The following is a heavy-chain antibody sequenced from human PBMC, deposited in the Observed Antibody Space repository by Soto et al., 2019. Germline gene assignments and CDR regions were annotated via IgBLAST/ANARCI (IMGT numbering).Heavy chain of an antibody. D-gene: IGHD1-26*01. V-gene: IGHV3-30*18. Sequence: QVQLVESGGGVVQPGRSLRLSCAASGFTFSSYGMHWVRQAPGKGLEWVAVISYDGSNKYYADSVKGRFTISRDNSKNALYLQLNSVRAEDTAVYYCAKVGGSYLNFDYWGQGTLVTVSS. J-gene: IGHJ4*02. CDR1: GFTFSSYG. CDR2: ISYDGSNK. CDR3: AKVGGSYLNFDY.